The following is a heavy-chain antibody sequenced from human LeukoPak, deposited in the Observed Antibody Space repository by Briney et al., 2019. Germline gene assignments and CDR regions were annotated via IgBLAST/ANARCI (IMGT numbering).Heavy chain of an antibody. CDR3: AAEAVRTFDFDY. CDR2: ISNSDTST. CDR1: GFTFSSHA. Sequence: PGGSLRLSCAASGFTFSSHAMSWVRQAPGKGLEWVSAISNSDTSTFYADSVKGRFTISRDNSKNTLYLQMNSLRAEDTAIYYYAAEAVRTFDFDYWGQGTLVTVSS. J-gene: IGHJ4*02. V-gene: IGHV3-23*01.